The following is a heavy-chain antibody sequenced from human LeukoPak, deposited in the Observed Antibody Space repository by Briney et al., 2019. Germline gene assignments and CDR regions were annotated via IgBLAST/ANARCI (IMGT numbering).Heavy chain of an antibody. V-gene: IGHV1-2*02. CDR1: GYTFTGHY. CDR3: ARGRVHSWSDAFDI. J-gene: IGHJ3*02. Sequence: GASVKVSCKASGYTFTGHYMHWVRQAPGQGLEWMGWINSDSGGTKYAQKFQGSVIMTRVTSISTAHMELSRLKSDDTAVYYCARGRVHSWSDAFDIWGQGTTVTVSS. CDR2: INSDSGGT. D-gene: IGHD1-1*01.